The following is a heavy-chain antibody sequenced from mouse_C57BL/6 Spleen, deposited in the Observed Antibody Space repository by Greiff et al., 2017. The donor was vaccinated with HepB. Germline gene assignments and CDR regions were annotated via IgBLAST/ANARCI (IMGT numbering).Heavy chain of an antibody. CDR1: GYTFTDYY. CDR2: INPNNGGT. Sequence: EVQLQQSGPELVKPGASVKISCKASGYTFTDYYMNWVKQSHGKSLEWIGDINPNNGGTSYNQKFKGKATLTVDKSSSTAYMELRSLTSEDSAVYYCARGGGSGAWFAYWGQGTLVTVSA. CDR3: ARGGGSGAWFAY. J-gene: IGHJ3*01. D-gene: IGHD1-1*02. V-gene: IGHV1-26*01.